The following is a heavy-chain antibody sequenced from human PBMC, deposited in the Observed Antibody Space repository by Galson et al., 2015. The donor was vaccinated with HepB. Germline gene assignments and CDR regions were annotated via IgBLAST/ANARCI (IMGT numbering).Heavy chain of an antibody. D-gene: IGHD3-22*01. Sequence: SLRLSCAASGFTFSRYWMHWVRQAPGKGLVWVSRIETDGSTTSYADSVKGRFTISRDNAKNTLFLQMNSLRVEDTAVYYCARDGPYSSLDNWSQGILVTVSS. J-gene: IGHJ4*02. V-gene: IGHV3-74*01. CDR1: GFTFSRYW. CDR3: ARDGPYSSLDN. CDR2: IETDGSTT.